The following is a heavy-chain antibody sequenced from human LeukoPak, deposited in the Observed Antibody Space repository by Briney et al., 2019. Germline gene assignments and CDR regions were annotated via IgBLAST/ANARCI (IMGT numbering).Heavy chain of an antibody. J-gene: IGHJ4*02. CDR1: GGTFSSYA. CDR2: IIPIFGTA. D-gene: IGHD4-17*01. V-gene: IGHV1-69*05. Sequence: ASVKVSCKASGGTFSSYAISWVRQAPGQGLEWMGGIIPIFGTANYAQKFQGRVTMTRDTSTSTVYMELSSLRSEDTAVYYCARDGYGDSHFDYWGQGTLVTVSS. CDR3: ARDGYGDSHFDY.